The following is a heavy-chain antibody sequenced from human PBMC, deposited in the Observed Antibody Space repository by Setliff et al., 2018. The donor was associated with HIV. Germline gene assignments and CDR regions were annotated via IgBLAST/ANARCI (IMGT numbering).Heavy chain of an antibody. J-gene: IGHJ6*03. CDR3: ARSRGGTTRGYMDV. V-gene: IGHV4-4*08. CDR1: SDSLSSHY. D-gene: IGHD4-17*01. Sequence: PSETLSLTCTVSSDSLSSHYWSWIRQPPGKGLEWVGHIYINGITNYSPSLESRVTISVDTSKKQFSLKLSSVTAADTVVYFCARSRGGTTRGYMDVWGKGTTVTVSS. CDR2: IYINGIT.